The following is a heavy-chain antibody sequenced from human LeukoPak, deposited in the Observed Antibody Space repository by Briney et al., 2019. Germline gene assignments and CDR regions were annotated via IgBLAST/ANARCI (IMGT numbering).Heavy chain of an antibody. D-gene: IGHD3-3*01. CDR2: ISGSGGST. CDR3: AKDRGSDFWSGYKPSGPFDY. Sequence: GGSLRLSCAASGFTFDDYAMHWVRQAPGKGLEWVSAISGSGGSTYYADSVKGRFTISRDNSKNTLYLQMNSLRAEDTAVYYCAKDRGSDFWSGYKPSGPFDYWGQGTLVTVSS. J-gene: IGHJ4*02. V-gene: IGHV3-23*01. CDR1: GFTFDDYA.